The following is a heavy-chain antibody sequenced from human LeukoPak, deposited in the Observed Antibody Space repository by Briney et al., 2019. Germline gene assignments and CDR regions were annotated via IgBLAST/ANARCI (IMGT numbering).Heavy chain of an antibody. J-gene: IGHJ3*01. D-gene: IGHD2-2*01. CDR1: GYTFTSYG. Sequence: GASVTVSCKASGYTFTSYGISWVRQAPGQGLEWMGWISAYNGNTNYAQKLQGRVTMTTDTSTSTAYMELRTLKSDDPAVYYCGGCNPSCYVTFDGWGQGKMVTASS. CDR2: ISAYNGNT. CDR3: GGCNPSCYVTFDG. V-gene: IGHV1-18*04.